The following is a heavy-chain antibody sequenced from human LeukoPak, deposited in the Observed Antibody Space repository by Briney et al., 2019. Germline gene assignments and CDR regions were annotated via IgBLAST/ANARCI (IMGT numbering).Heavy chain of an antibody. CDR2: IYHSGST. J-gene: IGHJ4*02. Sequence: SETLSLTCAVSGYSTSSGYYWGWIRQPPGKGLEWIGSIYHSGSTYYNPSLKSRVTISVDTSKNQFSLKPSSVTAADTAVYYCARQWSIPGIAAAGMDSFFDYWGQGTLVTVSS. CDR3: ARQWSIPGIAAAGMDSFFDY. V-gene: IGHV4-38-2*01. D-gene: IGHD6-13*01. CDR1: GYSTSSGYY.